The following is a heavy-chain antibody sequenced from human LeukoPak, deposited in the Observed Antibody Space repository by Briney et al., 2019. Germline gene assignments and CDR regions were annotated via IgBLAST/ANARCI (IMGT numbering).Heavy chain of an antibody. Sequence: SETLSLTCTVSGSSISSYYWSWIRQPPGKGLEWIGYIYNSGSTNYNPPLKSRVTISIDTSRNQFSLKLSSVTAADTAVYYCARGFGGATTSFDYWGQGTLVTVSS. J-gene: IGHJ4*02. CDR1: GSSISSYY. V-gene: IGHV4-59*01. CDR3: ARGFGGATTSFDY. CDR2: IYNSGST. D-gene: IGHD1-26*01.